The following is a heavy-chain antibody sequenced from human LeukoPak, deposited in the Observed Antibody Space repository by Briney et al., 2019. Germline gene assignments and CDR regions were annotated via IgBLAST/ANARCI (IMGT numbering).Heavy chain of an antibody. CDR2: IYYGETT. V-gene: IGHV4-39*01. J-gene: IGHJ5*02. Sequence: PSETLSLTCSVSGGSISKSNHYWGWIRQPPGKGLEWIASIYYGETTYYYPSLKSRVTIYVDSSNNQFPLRLRSVTAADTAVYYCARQDHSIIWSHWFDPWGEGTLVTVSS. CDR1: GGSISKSNHY. CDR3: ARQDHSIIWSHWFDP. D-gene: IGHD6-13*01.